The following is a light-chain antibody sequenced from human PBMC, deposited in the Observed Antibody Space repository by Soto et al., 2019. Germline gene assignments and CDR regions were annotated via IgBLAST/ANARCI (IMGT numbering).Light chain of an antibody. Sequence: EIVLTQSPATLSLSPGERATLTCRASESGSSNLAWYQQRPGQAPRLLIYGASTRATDTPVRFRGSGSGTEFTLTISSLQSEDFALYYCQQFHNWPLSFGGGTKVDIK. CDR1: ESGSSN. CDR3: QQFHNWPLS. V-gene: IGKV3-15*01. CDR2: GAS. J-gene: IGKJ4*01.